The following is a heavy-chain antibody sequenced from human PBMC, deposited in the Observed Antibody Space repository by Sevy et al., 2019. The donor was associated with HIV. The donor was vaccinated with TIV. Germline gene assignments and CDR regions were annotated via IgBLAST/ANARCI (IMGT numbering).Heavy chain of an antibody. CDR2: ISVSSSDK. Sequence: GGSLRLSCAASGFDFSDYYMNWIRQTPGKGLEWISYISVSSSDKYYTDSVKGRFAISRDNARNSLYLQMNSLRVEDTAVYFCVGRRYSPAYSWSYHFDYWGQGALVTVSS. CDR1: GFDFSDYY. D-gene: IGHD3-16*01. J-gene: IGHJ4*02. CDR3: VGRRYSPAYSWSYHFDY. V-gene: IGHV3-11*01.